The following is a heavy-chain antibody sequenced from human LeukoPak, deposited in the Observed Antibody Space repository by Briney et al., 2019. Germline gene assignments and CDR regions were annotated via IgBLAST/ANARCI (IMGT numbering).Heavy chain of an antibody. CDR1: GGTFSSYA. J-gene: IGHJ4*02. Sequence: GASVKVSCKASGGTFSSYAISWVRQAPGQGLEWMGGITPIFGTANYAQKFQGRVTITADESTSTAYMELSSLRSEDTAVYYCARAPGDGDYVGYFDYWGQGTLVTVSS. V-gene: IGHV1-69*13. D-gene: IGHD4-17*01. CDR3: ARAPGDGDYVGYFDY. CDR2: ITPIFGTA.